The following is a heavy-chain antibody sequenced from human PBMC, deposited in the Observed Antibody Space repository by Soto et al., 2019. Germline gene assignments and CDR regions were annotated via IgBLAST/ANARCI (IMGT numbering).Heavy chain of an antibody. V-gene: IGHV3-7*02. CDR1: GFTLRSFW. CDR2: INPEGSEK. D-gene: IGHD3-16*01. CDR3: AGWGYTVWY. Sequence: EVQLVQSGGGLVQPGGSLRLSCEASGFTLRSFWMNWVRQSPRKGLEWVSNINPEGSEKVYVDSVKGRFTVSRVNTTSSVYLQMDSLRAADTALYYCAGWGYTVWYWGQGRLVTVSS. J-gene: IGHJ4*02.